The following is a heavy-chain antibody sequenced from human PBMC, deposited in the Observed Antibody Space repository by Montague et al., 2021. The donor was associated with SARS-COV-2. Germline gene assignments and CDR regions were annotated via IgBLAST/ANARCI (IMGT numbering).Heavy chain of an antibody. J-gene: IGHJ4*02. CDR3: ARAPVAHITIFGVVTSFDY. CDR1: GGSISSYY. V-gene: IGHV4-59*01. CDR2: INYSGST. Sequence: SETLSLTCTVSGGSISSYYWSWIRQPPRKGLEWIGYINYSGSTNXNTSLKSRVTISVDTSKNQYSLKLSSVTAADTAVDYCARAPVAHITIFGVVTSFDYWGQGTLVTVSS. D-gene: IGHD3-3*01.